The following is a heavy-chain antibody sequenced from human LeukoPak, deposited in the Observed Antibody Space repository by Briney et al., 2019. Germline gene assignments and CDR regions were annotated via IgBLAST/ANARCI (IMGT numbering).Heavy chain of an antibody. CDR1: GFTFSSYE. D-gene: IGHD3-10*01. J-gene: IGHJ4*02. Sequence: PGGSLRLSCAASGFTFSSYEMNWVRQAPGKGLEWVSYISSSGSTIYYADSVKGRFTISRDNAKNSLYLQMNSLRAEDTAVYYCARGIRLWFGESHYFDYWGQGTLVTVSS. CDR3: ARGIRLWFGESHYFDY. V-gene: IGHV3-48*03. CDR2: ISSSGSTI.